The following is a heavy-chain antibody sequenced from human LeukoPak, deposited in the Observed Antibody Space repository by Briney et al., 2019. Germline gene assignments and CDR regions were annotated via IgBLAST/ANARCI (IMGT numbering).Heavy chain of an antibody. CDR3: AKEVLDYEIPYWYFDL. D-gene: IGHD4-17*01. Sequence: PGGSLRLSCAASGFTFSTYTMSWVRQAPGKGLEWASALSGSDDYTYYADSVKGRFTVSRDNSKNTLYLQLNSLRADDTAVYHCAKEVLDYEIPYWYFDLWGRGTLVTVSS. V-gene: IGHV3-23*01. CDR1: GFTFSTYT. CDR2: LSGSDDYT. J-gene: IGHJ2*01.